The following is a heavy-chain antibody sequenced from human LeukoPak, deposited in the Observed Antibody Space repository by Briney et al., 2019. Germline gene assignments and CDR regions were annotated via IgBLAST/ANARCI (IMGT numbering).Heavy chain of an antibody. Sequence: GGSLRLSCAASGFTFSSYSMNWVRQAPGRGLEWVSSISSSSRYIYYADSVKGRFTIARDNAKNSLYLQMNSLRAEDTAVYYCARVERYGSASNWFDPWGQGTLVTVSS. CDR3: ARVERYGSASNWFDP. J-gene: IGHJ5*02. CDR1: GFTFSSYS. CDR2: ISSSSRYI. V-gene: IGHV3-21*01. D-gene: IGHD3-10*01.